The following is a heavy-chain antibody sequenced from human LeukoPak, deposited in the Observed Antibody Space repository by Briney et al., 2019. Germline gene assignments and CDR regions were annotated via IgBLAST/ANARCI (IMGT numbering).Heavy chain of an antibody. Sequence: GGSLRLSCTASGFTFSSNGMHWVRQAPGKGLEWVALISSDGSNEYYADSVKGRFTISRDNSKNTLFLQMNSLRAEDTAVYYCAKDRRYDVSASCYGGDYWGQGTLVTVSS. J-gene: IGHJ4*02. CDR3: AKDRRYDVSASCYGGDY. V-gene: IGHV3-30*18. CDR1: GFTFSSNG. CDR2: ISSDGSNE. D-gene: IGHD3-10*01.